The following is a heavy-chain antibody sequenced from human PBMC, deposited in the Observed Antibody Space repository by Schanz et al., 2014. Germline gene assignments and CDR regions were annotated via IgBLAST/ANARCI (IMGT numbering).Heavy chain of an antibody. J-gene: IGHJ6*02. Sequence: EVQLVESGGGLVQSGGSLRLSCAASGFSFSDYSMNWVRQAPGKGLEWISYIKISGDVFYTDSVKGRFTISRDNAKSSLYLQMNSLRAEDTAVYYCARADFWTGYASLDYYYGMDVWGQGTTVTVSS. CDR3: ARADFWTGYASLDYYYGMDV. V-gene: IGHV3-48*01. CDR1: GFSFSDYS. D-gene: IGHD3-3*01. CDR2: IKISGDV.